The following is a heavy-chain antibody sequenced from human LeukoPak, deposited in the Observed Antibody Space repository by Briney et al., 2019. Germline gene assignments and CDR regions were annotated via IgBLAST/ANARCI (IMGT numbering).Heavy chain of an antibody. D-gene: IGHD6-13*01. CDR1: GGPINSGDYY. CDR3: ASSSWYNWFDP. CDR2: IYYSGSS. J-gene: IGHJ5*02. Sequence: PSETLSLTCTVSGGPINSGDYYWVWIRQPPGKGLEWIGSIYYSGSSSYNPSLKSRVTISVDTSKNHFSLKLGSVTAADTAVYFCASSSWYNWFDPWGQGTLVTVSS. V-gene: IGHV4-39*02.